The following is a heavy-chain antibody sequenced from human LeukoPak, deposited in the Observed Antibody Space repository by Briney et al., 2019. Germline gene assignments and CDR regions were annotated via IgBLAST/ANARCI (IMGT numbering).Heavy chain of an antibody. V-gene: IGHV4-4*02. D-gene: IGHD6-13*01. Sequence: SGTLSLTCAVSGGSINSNWWSWVRQPPGKGLEWIGEIYHSGSTNSNPSLKSRVTISIDKSNNQFSLKLSSVTAADTAVYYCARHIAVPGLRGFDYWGQGTLVTVSS. CDR1: GGSINSNW. CDR3: ARHIAVPGLRGFDY. CDR2: IYHSGST. J-gene: IGHJ4*02.